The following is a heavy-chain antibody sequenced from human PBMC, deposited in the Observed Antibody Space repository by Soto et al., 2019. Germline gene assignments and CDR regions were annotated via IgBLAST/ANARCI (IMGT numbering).Heavy chain of an antibody. CDR2: IYWDDDK. Sequence: QITLNESGPTVVRPTETLTLTCRFSGFSLTTRGVGVGWIRQSPGKAPEWLALIYWDDDKRYSASLKSRLTITKDTSKNQVVLTVSDLDPTDTATYYCAHRVLRTVFGLVTTTAIFFDFWGPGTPVAVSS. J-gene: IGHJ4*02. CDR3: AHRVLRTVFGLVTTTAIFFDF. CDR1: GFSLTTRGVG. V-gene: IGHV2-5*02. D-gene: IGHD3-3*01.